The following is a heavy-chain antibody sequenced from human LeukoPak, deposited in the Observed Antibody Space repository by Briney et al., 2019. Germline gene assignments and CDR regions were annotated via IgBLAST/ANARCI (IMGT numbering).Heavy chain of an antibody. V-gene: IGHV1-69*02. CDR2: IIPILGIA. J-gene: IGHJ3*02. CDR3: ASTDPSYYDILTGYPFDAFDI. Sequence: ASVKVSCKVSGYTLTELSMHWVRQAPGKGLEWMGRIIPILGIANYAQKFQGRVTITADKSTSTAYMELSSLRSEDTAVYYCASTDPSYYDILTGYPFDAFDIWGQGTMVTVSS. D-gene: IGHD3-9*01. CDR1: GYTLTELS.